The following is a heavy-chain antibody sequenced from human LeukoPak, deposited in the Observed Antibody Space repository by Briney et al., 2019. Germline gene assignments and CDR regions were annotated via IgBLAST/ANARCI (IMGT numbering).Heavy chain of an antibody. CDR2: INHSGST. CDR3: ARSYGSGSYFDY. CDR1: GGSFSGYY. V-gene: IGHV4-34*01. Sequence: SETLSLTCAVYGGSFSGYYWSWIRQSPGKGLEWIGEINHSGSTNYNPSLKSRVTISVDTSKNQFSLKLSSVTAADTAVYYCARSYGSGSYFDYWGQGILVTVSS. D-gene: IGHD3-10*01. J-gene: IGHJ4*02.